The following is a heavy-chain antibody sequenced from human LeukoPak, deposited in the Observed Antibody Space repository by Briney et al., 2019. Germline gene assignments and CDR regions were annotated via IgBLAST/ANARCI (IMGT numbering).Heavy chain of an antibody. Sequence: SETLSLTCAVYGGSFSGYYWSWIRQPPGKGLEWIGEINHSGSTNYNPSLKSRVTISVDTSKNQFSLNLSSVTAADTAVYYCARHAGMTMVSLYFDYWALGTLVTVSS. D-gene: IGHD4/OR15-4a*01. CDR2: INHSGST. J-gene: IGHJ4*02. CDR3: ARHAGMTMVSLYFDY. V-gene: IGHV4-34*01. CDR1: GGSFSGYY.